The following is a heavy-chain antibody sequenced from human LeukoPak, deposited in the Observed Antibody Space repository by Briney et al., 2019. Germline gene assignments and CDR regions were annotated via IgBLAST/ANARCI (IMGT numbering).Heavy chain of an antibody. CDR3: ARDEDSYGSSR. D-gene: IGHD5-18*01. V-gene: IGHV3-66*01. Sequence: GGSLRLSCAASGFTVSSNSMSWVRQAPGKGLEWVSFIYSGGNTHYSDSVKGRFTISRDNSKNTLYLQMNSLRAEDTAVYYCARDEDSYGSSRWGQGTLVTVSS. CDR1: GFTVSSNS. CDR2: IYSGGNT. J-gene: IGHJ4*02.